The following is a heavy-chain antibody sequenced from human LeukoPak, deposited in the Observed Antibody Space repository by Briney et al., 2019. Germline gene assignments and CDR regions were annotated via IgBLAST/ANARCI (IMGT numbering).Heavy chain of an antibody. CDR1: GFTFRSYG. CDR3: AKGRGVAAAATDH. CDR2: IRYDGSNK. Sequence: PGGSLRLSCAASGFTFRSYGMHWVRQAPGKGLEWVAFIRYDGSNKYYADSVKGRFSVSRDNSKNTVYLQMNSLRTEDTAVYYCAKGRGVAAAATDHWGQGTLVTVSS. D-gene: IGHD6-13*01. J-gene: IGHJ4*02. V-gene: IGHV3-30*02.